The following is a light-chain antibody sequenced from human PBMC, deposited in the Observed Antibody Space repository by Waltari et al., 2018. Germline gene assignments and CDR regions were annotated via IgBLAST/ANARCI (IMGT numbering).Light chain of an antibody. V-gene: IGKV3-15*01. Sequence: ETVMTQSPATLSVSPGERATLSCRASQSVTSNLAWYQQKPGQAPRLLIYDASTRATGIPDRFSGSGSGTEFTLTISSLQAEDFAVYYCQQYNTCPGDTFGQGTKLEI. CDR1: QSVTSN. CDR2: DAS. J-gene: IGKJ2*01. CDR3: QQYNTCPGDT.